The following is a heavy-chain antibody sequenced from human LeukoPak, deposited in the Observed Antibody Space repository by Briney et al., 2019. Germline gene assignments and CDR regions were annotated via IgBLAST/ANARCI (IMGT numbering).Heavy chain of an antibody. Sequence: PGGSLRLSCAASGFTFSSYAMSWVRQAPGKGLEWVSVIYSGGSTYYADSVKGRFTISRDNSKNTLYLQMNSLRAEDTAVYYCASRLYWGQGTLVTVSS. D-gene: IGHD6-6*01. CDR3: ASRLY. CDR1: GFTFSSYA. J-gene: IGHJ4*02. V-gene: IGHV3-53*01. CDR2: IYSGGST.